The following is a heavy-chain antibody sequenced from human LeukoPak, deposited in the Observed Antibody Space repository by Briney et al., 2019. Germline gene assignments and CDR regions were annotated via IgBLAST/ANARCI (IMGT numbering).Heavy chain of an antibody. CDR3: AREQQWASMGSYYFDY. J-gene: IGHJ4*02. Sequence: GASVKVSCEASGYTFTSYGISWVRQAPGQGLEWMGWISAYNGNTNYAQKLQGRVTMTTDTSTSTAYMELRSLRSDDTAVYYCAREQQWASMGSYYFDYWGQGTPVTVSS. CDR1: GYTFTSYG. D-gene: IGHD6-19*01. CDR2: ISAYNGNT. V-gene: IGHV1-18*01.